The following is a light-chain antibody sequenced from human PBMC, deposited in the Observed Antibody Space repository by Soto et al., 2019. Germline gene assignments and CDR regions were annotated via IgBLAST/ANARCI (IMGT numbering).Light chain of an antibody. Sequence: DIQMTQSPSSLSASVGDRVTITCRARQGIANYLAWYQQKPGKVPKLLIYAASTLQSGVPSRFSGSGSGTDFTLTISSLQPEDVATYYCQKYKSVPFTFGPGTKVDIK. CDR1: QGIANY. CDR2: AAS. V-gene: IGKV1-27*01. J-gene: IGKJ3*01. CDR3: QKYKSVPFT.